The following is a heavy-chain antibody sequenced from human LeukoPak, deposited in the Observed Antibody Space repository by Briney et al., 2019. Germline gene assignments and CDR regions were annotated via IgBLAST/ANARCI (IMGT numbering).Heavy chain of an antibody. CDR2: ISSSSSYI. D-gene: IGHD3-9*01. Sequence: PGGSLRLSCATSGFTFSNAWMNWVRQAPGKGLEWVSSISSSSSYIYYADSVKGRFTISRDNAKNSLYLQMNSLRAEDTAVYYCARVGLRYFDYWGQGTLVTVSS. CDR1: GFTFSNAW. J-gene: IGHJ4*02. CDR3: ARVGLRYFDY. V-gene: IGHV3-21*01.